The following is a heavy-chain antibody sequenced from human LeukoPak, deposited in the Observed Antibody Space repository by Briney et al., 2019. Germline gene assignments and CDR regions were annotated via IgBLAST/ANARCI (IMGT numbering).Heavy chain of an antibody. Sequence: AESLKICCKGSGYSFTSYWIGWVRHMPGKVVGWMGIISPGDSDTRYSTSFQGQVTISADKSISTAYLQWSRLKASDTAMYYCARILHSGFEFDYWGQGTLVTVSS. D-gene: IGHD5-12*01. J-gene: IGHJ4*02. CDR3: ARILHSGFEFDY. CDR1: GYSFTSYW. CDR2: ISPGDSDT. V-gene: IGHV5-51*01.